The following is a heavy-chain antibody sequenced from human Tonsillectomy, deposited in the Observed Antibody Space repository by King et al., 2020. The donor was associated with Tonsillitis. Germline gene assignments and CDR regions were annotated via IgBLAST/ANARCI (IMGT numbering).Heavy chain of an antibody. V-gene: IGHV4-39*01. D-gene: IGHD4-11*01. CDR1: GGSISSSTYY. CDR3: ARLTLTIFYFYYLDV. Sequence: QLQESGPGLVKPSETLSLTCTVSGGSISSSTYYWGWIRQPPGKGLEWIGSISYSGSTYYNPSLKSRVTISVDPCKSPLSLKLSSVTAADTAVYYCARLTLTIFYFYYLDVWGKGTTVTVSS. CDR2: ISYSGST. J-gene: IGHJ6*03.